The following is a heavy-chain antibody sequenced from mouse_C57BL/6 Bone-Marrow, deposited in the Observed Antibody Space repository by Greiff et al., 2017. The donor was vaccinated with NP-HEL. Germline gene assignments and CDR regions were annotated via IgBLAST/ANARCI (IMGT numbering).Heavy chain of an antibody. V-gene: IGHV14-4*01. D-gene: IGHD2-1*01. CDR1: GFNIKDDY. CDR2: IDPENGDT. Sequence: EVQLQQSGAELVRPGASVKLSCTASGFNIKDDYMHWVKQRPEQGLEWIGWIDPENGDTEYASKFQGKATITADTSSNTAYLQLSSLTSEDTAVYYCTTPLLWYLYYFDYWGQGTTLTVSS. CDR3: TTPLLWYLYYFDY. J-gene: IGHJ2*01.